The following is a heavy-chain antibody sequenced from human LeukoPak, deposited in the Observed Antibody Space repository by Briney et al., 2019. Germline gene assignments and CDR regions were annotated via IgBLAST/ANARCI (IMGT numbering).Heavy chain of an antibody. CDR1: GYTFTSYG. V-gene: IGHV1-18*01. CDR2: ISAYNGNT. J-gene: IGHJ6*02. CDR3: ARDRGQWRYYYGMDV. D-gene: IGHD6-19*01. Sequence: ASVKVSCKASGYTFTSYGISRVRQAPGQGLEWMGWISAYNGNTNYAQKLQGRATMTTDTSTSTAYMELRSLRSDDTAVYYCARDRGQWRYYYGMDVWGQGTTVTVSS.